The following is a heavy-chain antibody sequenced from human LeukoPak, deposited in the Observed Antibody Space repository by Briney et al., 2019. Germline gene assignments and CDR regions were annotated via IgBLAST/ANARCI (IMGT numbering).Heavy chain of an antibody. CDR1: GFTFSNYW. J-gene: IGHJ4*02. Sequence: GGSLRLSCAASGFTFSNYWMTWVRQAPGKGLEWVANIKQDGSEKYYVDSVKGRFTISRDNAKNSLYLQMNNLRVEDTAVYYCAPTYYYESSGHQGGQGTLVTVSA. CDR3: APTYYYESSGHQ. CDR2: IKQDGSEK. D-gene: IGHD3-22*01. V-gene: IGHV3-7*01.